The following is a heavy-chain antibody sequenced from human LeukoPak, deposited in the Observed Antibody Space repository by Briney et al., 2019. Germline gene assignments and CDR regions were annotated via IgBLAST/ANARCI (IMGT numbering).Heavy chain of an antibody. CDR2: INSDGSST. V-gene: IGHV3-74*01. CDR1: GFTFSSYW. J-gene: IGHJ3*02. CDR3: ARENYDFWSGYSYAFDI. Sequence: GGSLRLSCAASGFTFSSYWMHWVRQAPGKGLVWVSRINSDGSSTSYADSVKGRFTISRDNAKNTLYLQMNSLRAEDTAVYYCARENYDFWSGYSYAFDIWGQGTMVAVSP. D-gene: IGHD3-3*01.